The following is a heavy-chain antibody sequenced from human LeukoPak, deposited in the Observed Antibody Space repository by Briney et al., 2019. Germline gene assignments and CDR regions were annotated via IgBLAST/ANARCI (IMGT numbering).Heavy chain of an antibody. CDR3: AHRLHAYGEYDF. J-gene: IGHJ4*02. Sequence: SGPTLVKPTQTLTLTCTFSGFSLSSSGEGVGWIRQPPGKALEWLARIYSGDDKRYSPSLQSRLTAAWDTSENQVVLTMTNMDPVDTATYYCAHRLHAYGEYDFWGQGILVTVSS. V-gene: IGHV2-5*02. CDR2: IYSGDDK. D-gene: IGHD2/OR15-2a*01. CDR1: GFSLSSSGEG.